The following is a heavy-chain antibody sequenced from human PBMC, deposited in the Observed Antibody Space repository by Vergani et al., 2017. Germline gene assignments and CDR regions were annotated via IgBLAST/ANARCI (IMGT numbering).Heavy chain of an antibody. J-gene: IGHJ5*02. Sequence: EVQLLESGGSLKQPGGSVRLSCAASGFTFSTYAMHWVRQAPGKVLEWVSHIYSGDETYYADSVKGRVTISRDTSKNTLHLQINNLRVEDTAVYYCARGNYYGSVTYVDPWGQGTLVTVSS. V-gene: IGHV3-66*02. CDR1: GFTFSTYA. CDR3: ARGNYYGSVTYVDP. CDR2: IYSGDET. D-gene: IGHD3-10*01.